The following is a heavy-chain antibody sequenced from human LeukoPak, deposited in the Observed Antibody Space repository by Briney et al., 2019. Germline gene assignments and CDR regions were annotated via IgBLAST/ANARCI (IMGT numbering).Heavy chain of an antibody. Sequence: GGSLRLSCAASGFTFSSYAMSWVRQAPGKGLEWVSAISGSGGSTYYADSVKGRFTISRDNSKNTLYLQMNSLRAEDTAVYYCAKDSRYCSSTSCSGDWGQGTLVTVSS. CDR2: ISGSGGST. CDR1: GFTFSSYA. V-gene: IGHV3-23*01. CDR3: AKDSRYCSSTSCSGD. J-gene: IGHJ4*02. D-gene: IGHD2-2*01.